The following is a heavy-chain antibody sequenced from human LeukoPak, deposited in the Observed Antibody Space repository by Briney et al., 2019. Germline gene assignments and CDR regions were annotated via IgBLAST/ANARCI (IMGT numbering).Heavy chain of an antibody. V-gene: IGHV3-33*01. J-gene: IGHJ3*02. Sequence: GGSLRLSCAASGFTFSRYGMHWVRQAPGKGLEWVAVIWYDGSNKYYADSVKGRFTISRDNSKNTLYLQMNSLRAEDTAVYYCARAGDYGSGSCAFDMWGQGTMVTVSS. CDR1: GFTFSRYG. CDR3: ARAGDYGSGSCAFDM. CDR2: IWYDGSNK. D-gene: IGHD3-10*01.